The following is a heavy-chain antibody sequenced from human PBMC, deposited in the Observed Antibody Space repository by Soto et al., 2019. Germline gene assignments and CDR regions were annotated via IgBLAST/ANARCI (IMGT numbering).Heavy chain of an antibody. CDR2: MSYDGSNE. CDR3: XKXXSHNFDY. D-gene: IGHD1-26*01. CDR1: GFTFSHYA. J-gene: IGHJ4*02. V-gene: IGHV3-30*03. Sequence: QVQLVESGGGVVQPGRSLRLSCAASGFTFSHYAMHWVRQAPGKGLEWVALMSYDGSNEYYADSVKGRFTISRYNSKXXXXXXXXXXXXXXXXVXXXXKXXSHNFDYWGQGTLVTVSS.